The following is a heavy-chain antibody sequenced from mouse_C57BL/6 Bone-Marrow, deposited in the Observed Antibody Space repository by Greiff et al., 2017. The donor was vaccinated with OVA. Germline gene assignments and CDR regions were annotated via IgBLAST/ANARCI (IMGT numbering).Heavy chain of an antibody. V-gene: IGHV1-81*01. CDR2: IYPRSGNT. CDR3: ARENLYYGSAWFAY. CDR1: GYTFTSYG. D-gene: IGHD1-1*01. J-gene: IGHJ3*01. Sequence: QVHVKQSGAELARPGASVKLSCKASGYTFTSYGISWVKQRTGQGLEWIGEIYPRSGNTYYNEKFKGKATLTADKSSSTAYMELRSLTSEDSAVYFCARENLYYGSAWFAYWGQGTLVTVSA.